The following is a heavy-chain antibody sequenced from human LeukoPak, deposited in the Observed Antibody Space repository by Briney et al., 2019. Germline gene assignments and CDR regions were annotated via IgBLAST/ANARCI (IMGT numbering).Heavy chain of an antibody. Sequence: SETLSLTCTVSGGSISSYYWSWIRQPPGKGLEGIGYIYYSGSTNYNPSLKSPVTISVDTSKNQFSLKLSSVTAADTAVYYCARVGGGYSYGPFDYWGQGTLVTVSS. CDR1: GGSISSYY. CDR2: IYYSGST. J-gene: IGHJ4*02. D-gene: IGHD5-18*01. CDR3: ARVGGGYSYGPFDY. V-gene: IGHV4-59*01.